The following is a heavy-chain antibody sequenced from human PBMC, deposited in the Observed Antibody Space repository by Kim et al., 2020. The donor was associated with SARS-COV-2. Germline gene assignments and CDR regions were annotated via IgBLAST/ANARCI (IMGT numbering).Heavy chain of an antibody. V-gene: IGHV4-34*01. CDR1: GGSFSGYY. CDR3: ARDLIAAASSVQEGVFGMDV. J-gene: IGHJ6*02. CDR2: INHSGST. D-gene: IGHD6-13*01. Sequence: SETLSLTCAVYGGSFSGYYWSWIRQPPGKGLEWIGEINHSGSTNYNPSLKSRVTISVDTSKNQFSLKLSSVTAADTAVYYCARDLIAAASSVQEGVFGMDVWGQGTTVTVSS.